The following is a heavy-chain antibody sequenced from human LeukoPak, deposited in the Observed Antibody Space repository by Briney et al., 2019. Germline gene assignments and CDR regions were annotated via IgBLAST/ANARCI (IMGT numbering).Heavy chain of an antibody. Sequence: SVKVSCKASGGTFSSYAISWVRQAPGQGLEWMGRIIPILGIANYAQKFQGRVTITADKSTSTAYMELSSLRSEDTAVYYCARAPPGYSSGWDAFDIWGQGTMVTVSS. V-gene: IGHV1-69*04. D-gene: IGHD6-19*01. CDR3: ARAPPGYSSGWDAFDI. CDR2: IIPILGIA. CDR1: GGTFSSYA. J-gene: IGHJ3*02.